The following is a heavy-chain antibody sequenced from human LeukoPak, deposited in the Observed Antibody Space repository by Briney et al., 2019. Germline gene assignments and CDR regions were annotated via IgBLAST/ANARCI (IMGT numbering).Heavy chain of an antibody. J-gene: IGHJ5*02. D-gene: IGHD6-6*01. CDR3: AKGIAARPGESGGPNWFDP. CDR2: ISGSGGST. V-gene: IGHV3-23*01. CDR1: GFTFSSYA. Sequence: GGSLRLSCAASGFTFSSYAMSWVRQAPGKGLEWVSAISGSGGSTYYAGSVKGRFTISRDNSKNTLYLQMNSLRAEDTAVYYCAKGIAARPGESGGPNWFDPWGQGTLVTVSS.